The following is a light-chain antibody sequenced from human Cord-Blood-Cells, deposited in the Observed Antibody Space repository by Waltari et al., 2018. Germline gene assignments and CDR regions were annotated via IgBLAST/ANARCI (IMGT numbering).Light chain of an antibody. CDR2: GAS. CDR3: QQYGSSPPLT. J-gene: IGKJ4*01. Sequence: IVLTQSPGTLSLSPGVIATLSCRASQSVSSSYLAWYQQKPGQAPRLLIYGASSRANGIPDRFSGSGSGTDFTLTISRLEPEDFAVYYCQQYGSSPPLTFGGGTKVEIK. CDR1: QSVSSSY. V-gene: IGKV3-20*01.